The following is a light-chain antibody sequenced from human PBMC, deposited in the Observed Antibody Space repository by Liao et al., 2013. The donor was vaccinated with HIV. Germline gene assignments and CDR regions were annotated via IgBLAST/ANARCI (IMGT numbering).Light chain of an antibody. J-gene: IGLJ2*01. CDR2: QDS. CDR3: QACDSSTVV. CDR1: KLGDNY. V-gene: IGLV3-1*01. Sequence: SYELTQPPSVSVSPGQTASITCSGDKLGDNYASWYQQKPGQSPVLVIYQDSKRPSGIPERFSGSNSGNTATLTISGTQAMDEADYYCQACDSSTVVFGGGTKLTVL.